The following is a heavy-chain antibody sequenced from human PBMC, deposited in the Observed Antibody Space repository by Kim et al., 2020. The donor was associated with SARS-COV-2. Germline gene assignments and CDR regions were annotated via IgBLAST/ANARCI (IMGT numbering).Heavy chain of an antibody. J-gene: IGHJ4*02. D-gene: IGHD1-26*01. CDR2: INIDGSGT. CDR3: GREGPMVGDTVDY. CDR1: GFTFSGTW. Sequence: GGSLRLSCAASGFTFSGTWMHWVRQAPGKGLVWVSRINIDGSGTSYADSMKGRFTISRDNAKNTLYLQMSSLRVEDTAVYYCGREGPMVGDTVDYWGQGTLVTVSS. V-gene: IGHV3-74*01.